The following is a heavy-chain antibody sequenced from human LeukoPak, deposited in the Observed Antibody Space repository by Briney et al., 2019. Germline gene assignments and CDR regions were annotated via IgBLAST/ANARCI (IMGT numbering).Heavy chain of an antibody. CDR1: GYTFTKYG. J-gene: IGHJ4*02. CDR3: ARGIEAAGTESFDY. V-gene: IGHV1-18*01. CDR2: ISAHNGNS. D-gene: IGHD6-13*01. Sequence: ASVKVSCKASGYTFTKYGIGWVRQAPGQGLEWMGWISAHNGNSNYAQKVQGRVTMTTDTSTSTAYMELRSLRSDDTAVYYCARGIEAAGTESFDYWGQGTLVTVSS.